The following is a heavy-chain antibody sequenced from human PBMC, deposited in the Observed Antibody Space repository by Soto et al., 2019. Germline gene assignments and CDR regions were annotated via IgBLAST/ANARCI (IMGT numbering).Heavy chain of an antibody. CDR2: IYWDDVK. D-gene: IGHD3-3*01. Sequence: QITLKESGPTLVKPTQTLTLTCTFSGFSLSTSGVGVGWIRQPPGKALEWLALIYWDDVKRYNPSLKSRLTITKDTSENQVVLTMINMDTVDTATYNCAHSPLREDFWSPSGSTGSSWFDPWGQGTLVTVSS. J-gene: IGHJ5*02. CDR1: GFSLSTSGVG. V-gene: IGHV2-5*02. CDR3: AHSPLREDFWSPSGSTGSSWFDP.